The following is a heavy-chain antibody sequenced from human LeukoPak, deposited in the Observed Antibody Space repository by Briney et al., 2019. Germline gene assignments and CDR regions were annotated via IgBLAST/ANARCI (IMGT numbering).Heavy chain of an antibody. V-gene: IGHV4-61*02. CDR2: IYTSRST. Sequence: SETLSLTCTVSGGSISSGSYYWSWIRQPAGKGLEWIGRIYTSRSTNYNPSLKIRVTISVDTSKNQFSLKLSSVTAADTAVYYCARHYCSSTSCYTNYYYYMDVWGKGTTVTVSS. J-gene: IGHJ6*03. CDR1: GGSISSGSYY. D-gene: IGHD2-2*02. CDR3: ARHYCSSTSCYTNYYYYMDV.